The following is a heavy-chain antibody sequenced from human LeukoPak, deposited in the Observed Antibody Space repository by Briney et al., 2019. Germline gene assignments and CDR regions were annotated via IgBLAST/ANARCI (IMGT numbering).Heavy chain of an antibody. D-gene: IGHD6-13*01. V-gene: IGHV4-61*02. CDR1: GGSISSGSYY. CDR3: VRVRRIGAALGWFDP. CDR2: IYTSGST. J-gene: IGHJ5*02. Sequence: KASETLSLTCTVSGGSISSGSYYWSWMRQPAGKELEWIGRIYTSGSTNYNPSLKSRVTISVDTSKNQFSLKLSSVTAADTAVYYCVRVRRIGAALGWFDPWGQGTLVTVSS.